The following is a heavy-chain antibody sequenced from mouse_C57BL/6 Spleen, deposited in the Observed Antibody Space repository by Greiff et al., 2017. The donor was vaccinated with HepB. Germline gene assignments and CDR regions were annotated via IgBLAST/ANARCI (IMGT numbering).Heavy chain of an antibody. V-gene: IGHV1-82*01. J-gene: IGHJ3*01. D-gene: IGHD1-1*01. CDR3: GSEDVLRY. CDR2: IYPGDGDT. CDR1: GYAFSSSW. Sequence: VQLQQSGPELVKPGASVKISCKASGYAFSSSWMNWVKQRPGKGLEWIGRIYPGDGDTNYNGKVKGKATLTADKSSSTAYMQRSSLTSEDSAVYFWGSEDVLRYWGQGTLVTVSA.